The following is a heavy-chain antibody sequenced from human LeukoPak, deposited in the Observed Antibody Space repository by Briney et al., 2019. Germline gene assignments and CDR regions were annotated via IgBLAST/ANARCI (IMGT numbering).Heavy chain of an antibody. CDR2: ITSGGSYI. CDR1: GFTFSSYN. J-gene: IGHJ6*02. Sequence: GGSLRLSCAASGFTFSSYNMNWVRQAPGKGLEWVSSITSGGSYIYYADSVKGRFTISRDNTKNSLSLQMNSLRAEDTAVYYCASLSYYGMDVWGQGTTVTVSS. V-gene: IGHV3-21*01. CDR3: ASLSYYGMDV.